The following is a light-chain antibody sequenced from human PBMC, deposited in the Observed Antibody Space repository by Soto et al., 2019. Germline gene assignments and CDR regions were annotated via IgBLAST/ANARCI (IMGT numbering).Light chain of an antibody. CDR2: EVN. J-gene: IGLJ1*01. CDR3: ISHAGVSNV. Sequence: QSVLTQPPSASGSPGQSVAISCTGTSSDVGATDYVSWYQQHSGKAPKLLLYEVNKRPSGVPDRFSGSKSGNTASLTVSALQADDEADCYCISHAGVSNVLGTGTKVTVL. CDR1: SSDVGATDY. V-gene: IGLV2-8*01.